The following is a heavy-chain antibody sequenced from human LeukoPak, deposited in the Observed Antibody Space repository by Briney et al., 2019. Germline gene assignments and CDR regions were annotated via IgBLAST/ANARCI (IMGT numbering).Heavy chain of an antibody. J-gene: IGHJ5*02. V-gene: IGHV4-39*01. CDR1: GGSISSSSYY. CDR3: ARRYYDYVWGSYRPPGNWFDP. Sequence: SETLSLTCTVSGGSISSSSYYWGWIRQPPGKWLEWIGCIYYSGSTYYNPSLKSRVTISVDTSKNQFSLKLSSVTAADTAVYYCARRYYDYVWGSYRPPGNWFDPWGQGTLVTVFS. CDR2: IYYSGST. D-gene: IGHD3-16*02.